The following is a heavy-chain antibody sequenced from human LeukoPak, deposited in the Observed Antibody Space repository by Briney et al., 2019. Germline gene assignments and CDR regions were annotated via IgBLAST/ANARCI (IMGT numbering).Heavy chain of an antibody. CDR2: IIPIFGTA. V-gene: IGHV1-69*13. J-gene: IGHJ6*03. CDR3: ARGGTGYGDYVYYYYYMDV. CDR1: GGTFSSYA. Sequence: ASVKVSCKASGGTFSSYAISWVRQAPGQGLEWMGGIIPIFGTANYAQKFQGRVTITADESTSTAYMELSSLRSEDTAVYYCARGGTGYGDYVYYYYYMDVWGKGTTVTVSS. D-gene: IGHD4-17*01.